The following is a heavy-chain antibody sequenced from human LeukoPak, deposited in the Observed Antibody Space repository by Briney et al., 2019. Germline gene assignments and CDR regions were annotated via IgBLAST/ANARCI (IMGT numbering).Heavy chain of an antibody. CDR3: ARSSTRGFDYFDY. D-gene: IGHD3-10*01. V-gene: IGHV5-51*01. J-gene: IGHJ4*02. CDR1: GYIFTTHW. CDR2: IYPGDSNV. Sequence: GESLWIPCKGYGYIFTTHWIGWVRQMPGRGLEWMAIIYPGDSNVKYNPSFQGQVTISATKSITTAYLQWSSLKASDTAMYYCARSSTRGFDYFDYWGQGTLVTVSS.